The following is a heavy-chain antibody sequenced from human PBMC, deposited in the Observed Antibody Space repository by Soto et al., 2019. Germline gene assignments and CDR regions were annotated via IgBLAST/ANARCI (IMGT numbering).Heavy chain of an antibody. CDR1: GGSISSYY. V-gene: IGHV4-59*01. CDR2: IYYSGST. Sequence: PSETLSLTCTVSGGSISSYYWSWIRQPPGKGLEWIGYIYYSGSTNYNPSLKSRVTISVDTSKNQFSLKLSSVTAADTAVYYCARAYGGTCFDYWAQGTLVPVS. CDR3: ARAYGGTCFDY. J-gene: IGHJ4*02. D-gene: IGHD2-15*01.